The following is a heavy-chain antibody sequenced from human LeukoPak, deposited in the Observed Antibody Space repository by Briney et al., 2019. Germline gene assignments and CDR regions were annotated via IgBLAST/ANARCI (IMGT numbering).Heavy chain of an antibody. J-gene: IGHJ3*02. V-gene: IGHV3-21*01. CDR3: ARGRGDYDPMAFDI. Sequence: SGGSLRLSCAASGFTFSSYSMNWVRQAPGKGLEWVSSISSSSSYIYYADSVKGRFTISRDNAKNSLYLQMNSLRAEDTAVYYCARGRGDYDPMAFDIWGQGTMVTVSS. CDR2: ISSSSSYI. CDR1: GFTFSSYS. D-gene: IGHD3-16*01.